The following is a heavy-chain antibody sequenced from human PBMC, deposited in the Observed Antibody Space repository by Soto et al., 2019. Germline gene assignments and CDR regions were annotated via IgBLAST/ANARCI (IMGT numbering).Heavy chain of an antibody. CDR3: ARTDCRSTSCYNYYYYGMDV. CDR1: GYTFTSYY. Sequence: ASVKVSCKASGYTFTSYYMHWVRQAPGQGLEWMGIINPSGGSTSYAQKFQGRVTITRDTSATTAYMELSSLRSEDSAVFYCARTDCRSTSCYNYYYYGMDVWGQGTTVTSP. D-gene: IGHD2-2*01. CDR2: INPSGGST. J-gene: IGHJ6*02. V-gene: IGHV1-46*01.